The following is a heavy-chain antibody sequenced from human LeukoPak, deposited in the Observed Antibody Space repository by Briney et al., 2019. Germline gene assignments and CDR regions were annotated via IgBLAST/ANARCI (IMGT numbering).Heavy chain of an antibody. V-gene: IGHV4-39*01. J-gene: IGHJ3*02. D-gene: IGHD2-2*01. CDR1: GGSISSSSYY. Sequence: SETLSLTCTVSGGSISSSSYYWGWIRQPPGKGLEWIGSIYYSGSTYYNPSLKSRVTISVDTSKNQFSLKLSSVTAADTAVYYCARHDCSSTSCYRAGHAFDIWGQGTMVTVSS. CDR2: IYYSGST. CDR3: ARHDCSSTSCYRAGHAFDI.